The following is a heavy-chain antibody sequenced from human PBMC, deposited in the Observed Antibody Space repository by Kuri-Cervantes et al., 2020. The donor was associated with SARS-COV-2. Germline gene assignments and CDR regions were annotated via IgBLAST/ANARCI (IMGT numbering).Heavy chain of an antibody. CDR3: ASRRGFLAYNDAFDI. CDR1: GYTFTSYD. Sequence: ASVKVSCKASGYTFTSYDINWVRQATGQGLEWTGWMNPNSGNTGYAQKFQGRVTITRNTSISTAYMELSSLRSEDTAVYYCASRRGFLAYNDAFDIWGQGTMVTVSS. CDR2: MNPNSGNT. V-gene: IGHV1-8*03. D-gene: IGHD3-3*01. J-gene: IGHJ3*02.